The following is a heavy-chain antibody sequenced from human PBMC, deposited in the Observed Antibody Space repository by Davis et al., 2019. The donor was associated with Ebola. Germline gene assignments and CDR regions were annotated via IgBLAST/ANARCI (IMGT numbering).Heavy chain of an antibody. Sequence: SETLSLTCAVSGGSFRGYYWSWIRQPPGKGLEWIGEINHSGSTNYNPSLKSRVTISVDTSKNQFSLKLSSVTAADTAVYYCASGGFWRGNTAFEYWGQGTLVTVSS. CDR2: INHSGST. D-gene: IGHD3-3*01. V-gene: IGHV4-34*01. CDR1: GGSFRGYY. J-gene: IGHJ4*02. CDR3: ASGGFWRGNTAFEY.